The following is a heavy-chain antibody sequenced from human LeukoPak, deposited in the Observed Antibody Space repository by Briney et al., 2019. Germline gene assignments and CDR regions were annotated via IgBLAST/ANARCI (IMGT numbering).Heavy chain of an antibody. CDR2: IYYSGST. D-gene: IGHD5-18*01. V-gene: IGHV4-39*01. CDR1: GGSISSSSYY. J-gene: IGHJ3*02. CDR3: ARGYGRYGAFDI. Sequence: SETLSLTCTVSGGSISSSSYYWGWIRQPPGKGLEWIGTIYYSGSTYYNPSLKSRVTISVDTSKNQLSLKLSSVTAADTAVYYCARGYGRYGAFDIWGQGTMVTVSS.